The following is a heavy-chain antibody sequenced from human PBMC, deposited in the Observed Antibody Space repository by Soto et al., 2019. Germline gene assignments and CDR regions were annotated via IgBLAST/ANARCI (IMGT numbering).Heavy chain of an antibody. CDR1: GFTFSNAW. J-gene: IGHJ4*02. V-gene: IGHV3-15*01. CDR2: IKSKTDGGTT. Sequence: EVQLVESGGGLVKPGGSLRLSCAASGFTFSNAWMSWVRQAPGKGLEWVGRIKSKTDGGTTDYAAPVKGRFTISRDDSKNTLYLQMNSLKTEDTAVYYCTTDPGYSGYDYFDYWGQGTLVTVSS. D-gene: IGHD5-12*01. CDR3: TTDPGYSGYDYFDY.